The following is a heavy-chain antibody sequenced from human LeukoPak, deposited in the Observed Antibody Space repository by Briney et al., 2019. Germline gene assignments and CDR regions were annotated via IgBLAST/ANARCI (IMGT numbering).Heavy chain of an antibody. V-gene: IGHV1-46*01. CDR3: AREMAAAGTSWFDP. CDR1: GYIFTNHY. J-gene: IGHJ5*02. D-gene: IGHD6-13*01. Sequence: GASVKVSCKASGYIFTNHYMHWVRQAPGQGLEWMGLINPSGSSTPYAEKFRGRIIMTRDMSTATDYMELRSLRSDDTAVYYCAREMAAAGTSWFDPWGQGTLVTVSS. CDR2: INPSGSST.